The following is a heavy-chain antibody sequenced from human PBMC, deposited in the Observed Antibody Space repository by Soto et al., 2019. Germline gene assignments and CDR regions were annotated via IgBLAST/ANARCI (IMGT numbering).Heavy chain of an antibody. CDR2: IYYSGST. J-gene: IGHJ6*02. CDR1: GCSISSYY. D-gene: IGHD5-18*01. Sequence: SETLSLTCTVSGCSISSYYWSWIRQPPVKGLEWIGYIYYSGSTNYNPSLKSRVTISVDTSKNQFPLKLSSVTAADTAVYYCAGQYSFGSYGMDVWGQGTTVTVSS. CDR3: AGQYSFGSYGMDV. V-gene: IGHV4-59*08.